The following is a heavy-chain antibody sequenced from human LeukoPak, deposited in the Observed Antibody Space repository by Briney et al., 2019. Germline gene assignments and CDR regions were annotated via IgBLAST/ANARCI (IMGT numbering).Heavy chain of an antibody. CDR1: GGTFSSYA. D-gene: IGHD2-21*01. Sequence: GASVKVSCKASGGTFSSYAISWVRQAPGQGLEWMGRIIPIFGTANYAQKFQGRVTITTDESTSTAYMELSSLRSEDTAVYYCARDVFDYYYMDVWGKGTTVTVSS. J-gene: IGHJ6*03. CDR3: ARDVFDYYYMDV. V-gene: IGHV1-69*05. CDR2: IIPIFGTA.